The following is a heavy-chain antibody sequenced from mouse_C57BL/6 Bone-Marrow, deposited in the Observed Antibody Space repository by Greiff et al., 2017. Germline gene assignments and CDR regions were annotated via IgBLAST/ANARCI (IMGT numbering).Heavy chain of an antibody. CDR2: ISSGGSTI. CDR3: ARPRFRYAMDY. V-gene: IGHV5-17*01. CDR1: GFTFSDYG. Sequence: EVKLVESGGGLVKPGGSLTLSCAASGFTFSDYGMHWVRQAPEKGLEWVAYISSGGSTIYYAATVKGRFTISRDNAKNTLFLQMTSLKSEDTDMYYCARPRFRYAMDYWGQGTSVTVSS. J-gene: IGHJ4*01.